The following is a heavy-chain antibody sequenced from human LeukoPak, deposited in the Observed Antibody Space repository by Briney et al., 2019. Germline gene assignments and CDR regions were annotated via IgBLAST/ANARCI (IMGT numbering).Heavy chain of an antibody. J-gene: IGHJ5*02. D-gene: IGHD3-3*01. V-gene: IGHV4-59*01. CDR3: ARGGVGTDWFDP. CDR1: GGSISNKY. CDR2: IYYSGST. Sequence: PSETLSLTCTVSGGSISNKYWSWIRQPPGKGLEWIGYIYYSGSTNYNPSFKSRVTISVDTSKNQLSLKLRSVTAADTALYYCARGGVGTDWFDPWGQGTLVTVSS.